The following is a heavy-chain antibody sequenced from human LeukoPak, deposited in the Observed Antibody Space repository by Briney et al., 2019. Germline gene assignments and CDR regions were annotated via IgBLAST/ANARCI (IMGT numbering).Heavy chain of an antibody. Sequence: GESLKISCKGSGYSFSSFWIAWVRQMPGKGLEWMGIIFPGDSDTRYRPSLQGQVTISVDKSIDTAFLQWSSLKASDSAIYYCARLTSFADLLTATRRGWFDPWGQGTLVTVSS. CDR1: GYSFSSFW. V-gene: IGHV5-51*01. J-gene: IGHJ5*02. D-gene: IGHD2-21*02. CDR2: IFPGDSDT. CDR3: ARLTSFADLLTATRRGWFDP.